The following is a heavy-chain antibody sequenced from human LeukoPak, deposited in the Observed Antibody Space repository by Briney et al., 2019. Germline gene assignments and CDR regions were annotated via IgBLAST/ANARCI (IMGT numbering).Heavy chain of an antibody. J-gene: IGHJ6*02. V-gene: IGHV6-1*01. CDR1: GDSVSSNSAA. CDR2: TYYRSKWYN. CDR3: ARARYSSSSRYYYYGMDV. D-gene: IGHD6-6*01. Sequence: SQTLSLTCAISGDSVSSNSAAWNWIRQSPSRGLEWLGWTYYRSKWYNDYAVSVKSRITINPDTSKNQFSLQLNSVTPEDTAVYYCARARYSSSSRYYYYGMDVWGQGTTVTVSS.